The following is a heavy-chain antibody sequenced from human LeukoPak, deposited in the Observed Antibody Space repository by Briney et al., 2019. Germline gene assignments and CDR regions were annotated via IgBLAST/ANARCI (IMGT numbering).Heavy chain of an antibody. V-gene: IGHV3-11*01. CDR2: ISSGGSTI. D-gene: IGHD6-13*01. Sequence: GGSLRLSCAVSGFTFSDYYMSWIRQAPGKGLEWVAYISSGGSTISHADSVKGRFTISRDNAENSLYLQVNSLRVEDTAVYYCAGRAAAGRCFDYWGQGTLVTVSS. CDR3: AGRAAAGRCFDY. CDR1: GFTFSDYY. J-gene: IGHJ4*02.